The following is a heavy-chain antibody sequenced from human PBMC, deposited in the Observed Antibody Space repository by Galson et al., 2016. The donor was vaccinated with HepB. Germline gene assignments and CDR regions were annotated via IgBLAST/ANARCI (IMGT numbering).Heavy chain of an antibody. D-gene: IGHD1-26*01. V-gene: IGHV1-2*02. CDR2: INPNKGDT. J-gene: IGHJ3*02. CDR1: GYTFTGYY. CDR3: ARRRHWEYAFDN. Sequence: SVKVSCKASGYTFTGYYIHWVRQAPGQGLEWMGWINPNKGDTNYAQKFQGRVTMTLDTSMATVYMELSRLRSDDTAVYYCARRRHWEYAFDNWGQGTLVTVSS.